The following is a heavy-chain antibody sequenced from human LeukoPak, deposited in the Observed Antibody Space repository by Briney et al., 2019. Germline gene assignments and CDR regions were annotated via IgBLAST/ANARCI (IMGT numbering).Heavy chain of an antibody. D-gene: IGHD6-19*01. CDR3: AKDHSGWYVGTYFDY. CDR1: GFTFSDYA. Sequence: LPGGSLRLSCAASGFTFSDYALGWVRQAPGRGLEWVATLSGSGAGTYYSDSVQGRFTISRDNSKRTLFLQMNSLRAEDTAVYYCAKDHSGWYVGTYFDYWGQGTLVTVSS. CDR2: LSGSGAGT. V-gene: IGHV3-23*01. J-gene: IGHJ4*02.